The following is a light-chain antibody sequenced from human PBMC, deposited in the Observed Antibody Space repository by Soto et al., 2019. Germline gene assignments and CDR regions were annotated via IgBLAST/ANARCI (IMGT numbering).Light chain of an antibody. Sequence: QSALTQPPSASGSPGQSVTILCTGTSSDVGGYNYVSWYQYHPGKAPKLIIYDVSNRPSGVADRFSGSRSGNTASLTVSGVHTEEDADYYCCSYAASNNFVVFGGGTKLTVL. J-gene: IGLJ2*01. V-gene: IGLV2-8*01. CDR1: SSDVGGYNY. CDR3: CSYAASNNFVV. CDR2: DVS.